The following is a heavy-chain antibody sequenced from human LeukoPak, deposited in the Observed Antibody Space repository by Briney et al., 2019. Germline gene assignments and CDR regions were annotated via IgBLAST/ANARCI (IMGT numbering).Heavy chain of an antibody. V-gene: IGHV4-34*01. CDR3: ARETYFYDSSGPPHAFDI. D-gene: IGHD3-22*01. CDR2: INHSGST. J-gene: IGHJ3*02. Sequence: SETLSLTCAVYGGSFSGYYWSWIRQPPGKGLEWIGEINHSGSTNYNPSLKSRVTISVDTSKNQFSLKLSSVTAADTAVYYCARETYFYDSSGPPHAFDIWGQGTMVTVSS. CDR1: GGSFSGYY.